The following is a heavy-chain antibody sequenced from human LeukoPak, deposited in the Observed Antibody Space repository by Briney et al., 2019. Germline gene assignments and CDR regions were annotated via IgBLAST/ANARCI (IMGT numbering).Heavy chain of an antibody. Sequence: GGSLRLSCAASGFTFDDYGMSWVRQAPGKGLEWVSYISGSSDIIYYTESVKGRFTISRDNAKNPVYLQMNSLRAEDTALYYCARDWSSGRHDEYFPHWGQGTLVTVSS. D-gene: IGHD1-26*01. CDR2: ISGSSDII. J-gene: IGHJ1*01. V-gene: IGHV3-48*01. CDR1: GFTFDDYG. CDR3: ARDWSSGRHDEYFPH.